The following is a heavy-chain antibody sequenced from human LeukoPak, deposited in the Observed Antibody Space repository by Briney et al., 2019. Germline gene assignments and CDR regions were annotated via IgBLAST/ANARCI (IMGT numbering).Heavy chain of an antibody. J-gene: IGHJ6*03. CDR1: GYTFTSYD. CDR2: MNPNSGNT. D-gene: IGHD2-15*01. CDR3: ARGANGVVAAKFDYYYYYYMDV. Sequence: ASVKVSCKASGYTFTSYDINWVRQATGQGLEWMGWMNPNSGNTGYAQKFQGRVTITRNTSISTAYMELSSLRSEDTAVYYCARGANGVVAAKFDYYYYYYMDVWGKGTTVTVSS. V-gene: IGHV1-8*03.